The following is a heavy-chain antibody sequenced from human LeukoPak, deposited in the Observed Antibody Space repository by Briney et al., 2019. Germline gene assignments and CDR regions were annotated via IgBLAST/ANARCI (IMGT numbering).Heavy chain of an antibody. CDR2: ISYDGSDK. V-gene: IGHV3-30*18. CDR3: AKDGYPLGYCSSTSCPYYFNY. J-gene: IGHJ4*02. Sequence: GGSLRLSCVASGFTFSSYGMHWVRQAPGKGLEWVAVISYDGSDKYYADSVKGRFTISRDNSKNTLYLQMNSLRTEDTAVYYCAKDGYPLGYCSSTSCPYYFNYWGQGNLVTVSS. CDR1: GFTFSSYG. D-gene: IGHD2-2*01.